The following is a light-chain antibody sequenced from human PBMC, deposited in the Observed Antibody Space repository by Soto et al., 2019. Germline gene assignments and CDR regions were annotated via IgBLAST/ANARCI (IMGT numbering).Light chain of an antibody. Sequence: QSVLTQPPSASGTPGQRVTISCSGSSFNIGSNSVNWYQQLPGAAPKLLIYSNNQRPSGVPDRFSGSKSGTSASLAISGLQSEDEADYHCAAWDDRLTGHVVFGGGTKLTVL. J-gene: IGLJ2*01. CDR3: AAWDDRLTGHVV. V-gene: IGLV1-44*01. CDR1: SFNIGSNS. CDR2: SNN.